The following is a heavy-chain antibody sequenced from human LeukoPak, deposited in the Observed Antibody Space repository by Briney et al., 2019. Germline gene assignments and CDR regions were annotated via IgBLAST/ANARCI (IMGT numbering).Heavy chain of an antibody. J-gene: IGHJ3*02. D-gene: IGHD2-21*02. CDR1: GYTFTGYY. Sequence: ASVKVSCKASGYTFTGYYMHWVRQAPGQGLEWMGWINPNSGGTNYAQKFQGRVTMTRDTSISTAYMELSRLRFDDTAVYYCARVFVVVTAQDVFDIWGQGTMVTVSS. CDR3: ARVFVVVTAQDVFDI. CDR2: INPNSGGT. V-gene: IGHV1-2*02.